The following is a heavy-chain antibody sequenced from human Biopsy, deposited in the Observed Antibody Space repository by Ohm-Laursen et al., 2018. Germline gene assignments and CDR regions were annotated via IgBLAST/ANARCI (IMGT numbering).Heavy chain of an antibody. V-gene: IGHV1-46*01. J-gene: IGHJ3*02. D-gene: IGHD4-17*01. Sequence: ASVKVSCKASGNTFATYHIHWVRQAPGQGLEWMGVISPSGATTSFSQKFQGRITMTRDTSTGTVYMDLNSLGSEDTAVYYCARPSTVTRAFDIWGQGTMVTVSS. CDR3: ARPSTVTRAFDI. CDR2: ISPSGATT. CDR1: GNTFATYH.